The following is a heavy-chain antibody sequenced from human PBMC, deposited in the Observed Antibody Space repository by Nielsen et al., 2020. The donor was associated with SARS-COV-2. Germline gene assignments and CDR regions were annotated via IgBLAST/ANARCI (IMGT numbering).Heavy chain of an antibody. V-gene: IGHV1-18*04. CDR2: ISRNNGKT. CDR3: ASFPRRFWPGNYFDM. D-gene: IGHD1-26*01. Sequence: ASVKVSCKASGYTFTTYGIGWVRQASGQGLEWMGWISRNNGKTQYAQKFQGRVTFTVDKSTATAYMELTSLTSEDTAIYYCASFPRRFWPGNYFDMWGQGTKVIVSS. J-gene: IGHJ3*02. CDR1: GYTFTTYG.